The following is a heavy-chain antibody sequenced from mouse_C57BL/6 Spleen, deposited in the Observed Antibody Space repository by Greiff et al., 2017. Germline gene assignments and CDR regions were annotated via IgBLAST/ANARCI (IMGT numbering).Heavy chain of an antibody. J-gene: IGHJ4*01. Sequence: EVKVEESGEGLVKPGGSLKLSCAASGFTFSSYAMSWVRQTPEKRLAWVAYISRGGDYIYYADTVKGRCTSSRDNARNTLYLQMRSLKSEDTAMYYCTRAWDDAMDYWGQGTSVTVSS. CDR3: TRAWDDAMDY. CDR1: GFTFSSYA. D-gene: IGHD4-1*01. V-gene: IGHV5-9-1*02. CDR2: ISRGGDYI.